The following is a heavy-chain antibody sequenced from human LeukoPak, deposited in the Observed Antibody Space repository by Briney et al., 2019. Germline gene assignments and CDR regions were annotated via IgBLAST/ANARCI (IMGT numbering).Heavy chain of an antibody. CDR2: IYYSGST. D-gene: IGHD3-16*01. J-gene: IGHJ3*02. Sequence: SETLSLTCTVSGGSISSSSYYWGWIRQPPGKGLEWIGSIYYSGSTYYNPSLKSRVTISVDTSKNQFSLKLSSVTAADTAVYYCARGGPFTSHAFDIWGQGTMVTVSS. V-gene: IGHV4-39*01. CDR1: GGSISSSSYY. CDR3: ARGGPFTSHAFDI.